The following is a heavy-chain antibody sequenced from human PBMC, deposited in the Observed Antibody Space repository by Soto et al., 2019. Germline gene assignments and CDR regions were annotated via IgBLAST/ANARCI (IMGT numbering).Heavy chain of an antibody. D-gene: IGHD2-21*01. CDR3: AASCVGCGGFNYYGMDV. J-gene: IGHJ6*02. CDR1: GGSISSGGYY. CDR2: IYYSGTT. V-gene: IGHV4-31*03. Sequence: SETLSLTCTVSGGSISSGGYYWNWIRQHPGKGLEWIGYIYYSGTTYYNPSLKSRVTISVDTSKNQFSLNLSSVTAADTAVYYCAASCVGCGGFNYYGMDVWGQGTTVT.